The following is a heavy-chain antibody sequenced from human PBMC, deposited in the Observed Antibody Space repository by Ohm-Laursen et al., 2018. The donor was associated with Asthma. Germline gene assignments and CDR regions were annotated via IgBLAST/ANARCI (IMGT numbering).Heavy chain of an antibody. CDR2: MDPSSNFA. D-gene: IGHD4-23*01. CDR1: GYTFTSYG. CDR3: ARDTGVGGGNSIDY. J-gene: IGHJ4*02. V-gene: IGHV1-46*03. Sequence: ASVKVSCNASGYTFTSYGISWVRQAPGQGLGWMGIMDPSSNFATYAQKFQGRVTMTRDTSTSTLYMELSGLRSEDTAVYFCARDTGVGGGNSIDYWGQGTLVTVSS.